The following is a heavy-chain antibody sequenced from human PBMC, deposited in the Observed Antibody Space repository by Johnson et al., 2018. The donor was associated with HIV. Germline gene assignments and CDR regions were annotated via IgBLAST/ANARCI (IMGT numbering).Heavy chain of an antibody. Sequence: QVQLVESGGGVVQPGRSLRLSCVASGFTFSNYGMHWVRQAPGKGLEWVAVISYDGSNKYYADSVKGRFTISRDNSKNTLYLQMNSLKTEDTAVFYCTTSVLQFLEWSQEAFDIWGQGTEVTVSS. CDR3: TTSVLQFLEWSQEAFDI. D-gene: IGHD3-3*01. CDR2: ISYDGSNK. V-gene: IGHV3-30*03. CDR1: GFTFSNYG. J-gene: IGHJ3*02.